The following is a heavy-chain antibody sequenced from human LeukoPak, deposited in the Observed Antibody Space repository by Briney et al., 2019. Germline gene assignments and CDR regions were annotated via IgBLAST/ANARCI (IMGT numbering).Heavy chain of an antibody. CDR3: AKSMVATMMTFDY. CDR2: ISYDGSNK. J-gene: IGHJ4*02. Sequence: GGSLRLSCAASGFTFSSYGIHWVRQAPGRGLEWVAVISYDGSNKYYADSVKGRFTISRDNSKNTLYLQMNSLRAEDTAVYYCAKSMVATMMTFDYWGQGTLVTVSS. D-gene: IGHD5-12*01. CDR1: GFTFSSYG. V-gene: IGHV3-30*18.